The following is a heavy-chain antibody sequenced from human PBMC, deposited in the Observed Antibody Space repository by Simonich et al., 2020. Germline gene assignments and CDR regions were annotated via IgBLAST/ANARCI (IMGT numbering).Heavy chain of an antibody. CDR3: ARGALTGDYYYMDV. CDR2: SNPNSGGT. CDR1: GYTFTGYY. J-gene: IGHJ6*03. D-gene: IGHD7-27*01. Sequence: QVQLVQSGAEVKKPGASVKVSCKASGYTFTGYYMHWVRQAPGQGLEWMGESNPNSGGTNNAQKFQGRVTMTRDTSISTAYMELSRLRSDDTAVYYCARGALTGDYYYMDVWGKGTTVTVSS. V-gene: IGHV1-2*02.